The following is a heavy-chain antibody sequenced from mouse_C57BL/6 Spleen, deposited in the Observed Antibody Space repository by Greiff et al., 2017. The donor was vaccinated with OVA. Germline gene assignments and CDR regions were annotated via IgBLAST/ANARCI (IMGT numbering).Heavy chain of an antibody. Sequence: VQLQQSGAELVKPGASVKLSCKASGYTFTSYWMHWVKQRPGQGLEWIGMIHPNSGSTNYNEKFKSKATLTVDKSSSTAYMQLSSLTSEDSAVYYCARSPDQLRLGFAYWGQGTLVTVSA. D-gene: IGHD3-2*02. CDR3: ARSPDQLRLGFAY. J-gene: IGHJ3*01. CDR2: IHPNSGST. V-gene: IGHV1-64*01. CDR1: GYTFTSYW.